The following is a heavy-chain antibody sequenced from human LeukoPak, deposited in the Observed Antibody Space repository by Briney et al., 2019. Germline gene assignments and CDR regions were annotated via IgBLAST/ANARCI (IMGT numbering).Heavy chain of an antibody. J-gene: IGHJ3*01. Sequence: ASVKVSCKASGYTFTGFYMHWVRQAPGQGVEWMGWINPSSGAANYAQKFQGRVTMTRDTSITTAYMDLSRLRSDDTAVYYCATWSSSWSAFDLWGQGTMLVVSS. CDR1: GYTFTGFY. CDR2: INPSSGAA. V-gene: IGHV1-2*02. D-gene: IGHD6-13*01. CDR3: ATWSSSWSAFDL.